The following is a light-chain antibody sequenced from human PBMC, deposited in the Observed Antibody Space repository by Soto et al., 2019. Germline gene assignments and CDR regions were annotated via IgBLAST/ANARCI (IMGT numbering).Light chain of an antibody. CDR1: SSNIGSYY. CDR2: RNN. Sequence: QSLLTQPPSASGTPGQRVTISCSGSSSNIGSYYVYWYQQLPGTAPKLLIYRNNQRPSGVPDRFSGSKSGTSASLAISGLRSEDEADYYCAAWDDSLSGPVFGGGTKLTVL. CDR3: AAWDDSLSGPV. J-gene: IGLJ2*01. V-gene: IGLV1-47*01.